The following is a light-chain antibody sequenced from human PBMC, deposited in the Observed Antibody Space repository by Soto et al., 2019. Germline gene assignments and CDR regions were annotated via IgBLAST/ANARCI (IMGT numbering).Light chain of an antibody. CDR3: SSHTSSTALV. J-gene: IGLJ1*01. Sequence: QSVPTQPASVSASPGQSIAISCPGNDSYLRGYDHVSWYQQHPGKAPKLVIYDVTNRPSGVSSRFSGSKAGRTASLTISGLQTEDEADYYCSSHTSSTALVFGTGTKVTVL. V-gene: IGLV2-14*03. CDR2: DVT. CDR1: DSYLRGYDH.